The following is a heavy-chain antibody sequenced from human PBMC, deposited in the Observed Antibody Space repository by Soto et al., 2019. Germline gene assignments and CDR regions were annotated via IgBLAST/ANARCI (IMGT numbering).Heavy chain of an antibody. Sequence: GASVKVSCKASGYTFTGYYMHWARQAPGQGLEWMGWIKSFNGDTNYAQKFQGRVTLTRDTSISTAYMELSRLKSDDTAVYYCARGVSPYHDVLTGICLDTWPEGTLVTVSS. J-gene: IGHJ5*02. D-gene: IGHD3-9*01. CDR1: GYTFTGYY. CDR2: IKSFNGDT. V-gene: IGHV1-2*02. CDR3: ARGVSPYHDVLTGICLDT.